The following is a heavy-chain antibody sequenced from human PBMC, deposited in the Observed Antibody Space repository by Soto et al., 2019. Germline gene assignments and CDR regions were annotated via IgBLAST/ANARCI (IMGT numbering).Heavy chain of an antibody. J-gene: IGHJ4*02. Sequence: ASVKVSCKASGYTFTSYHINWVRQAPGQGLEWMGWISAYNGDTNYAQKLQGRITMTTDTSTSTAYMELRSLRSDDTAVYYCARDRAIFGVAFDYWGQGTLVTVSS. CDR1: GYTFTSYH. V-gene: IGHV1-18*01. CDR2: ISAYNGDT. CDR3: ARDRAIFGVAFDY. D-gene: IGHD3-3*01.